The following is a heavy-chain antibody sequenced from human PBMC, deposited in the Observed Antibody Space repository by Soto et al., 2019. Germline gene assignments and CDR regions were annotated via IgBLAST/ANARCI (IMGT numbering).Heavy chain of an antibody. V-gene: IGHV3-33*01. CDR1: GFTFSSYG. J-gene: IGHJ4*02. D-gene: IGHD2-15*01. CDR3: ARERGVVVAATRYFDY. Sequence: QVQLVESGGGVVQPGRSLRLSCAASGFTFSSYGMHWVRQAPGKGLEWVAVIWYDGSNKYYADSVKGRFTISRDNSKNXLYLQMNSLRAEDTAVYYCARERGVVVAATRYFDYWGLGTLVTVSS. CDR2: IWYDGSNK.